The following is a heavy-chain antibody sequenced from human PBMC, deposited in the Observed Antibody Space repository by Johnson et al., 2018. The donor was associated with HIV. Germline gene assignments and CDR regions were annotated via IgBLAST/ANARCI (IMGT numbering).Heavy chain of an antibody. V-gene: IGHV3-30*03. CDR2: ISYDGTNK. Sequence: VQLVESGGGVVQPGRSLRLSCAASGFTFSNYDIHWVRQAPGKGLECVAFISYDGTNKYYADSVKGRFTISRDNSKNTLYLQMNSLRAEDTAVYYCARDLSGSYSLMWAFDIWGQGTMVTVSS. CDR3: ARDLSGSYSLMWAFDI. CDR1: GFTFSNYD. D-gene: IGHD1-26*01. J-gene: IGHJ3*02.